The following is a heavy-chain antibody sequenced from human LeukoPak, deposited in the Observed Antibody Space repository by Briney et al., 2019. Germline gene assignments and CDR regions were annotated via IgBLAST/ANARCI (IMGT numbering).Heavy chain of an antibody. CDR3: AYSGSSKAFDY. J-gene: IGHJ4*02. Sequence: SETLSLTCTVSGGSISSYYWSWIRQPPGKGLEWIGYIYYSGSTSYNPSLKSRVTISVDTSKNQFSLKLSSVTAADTAVYYCAYSGSSKAFDYWGQGTLVTVSS. CDR1: GGSISSYY. D-gene: IGHD1-26*01. CDR2: IYYSGST. V-gene: IGHV4-59*01.